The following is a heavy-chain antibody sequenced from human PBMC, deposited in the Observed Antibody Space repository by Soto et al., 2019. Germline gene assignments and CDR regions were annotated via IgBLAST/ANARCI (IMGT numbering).Heavy chain of an antibody. CDR2: IKSKTDGVKI. CDR1: GFTFSNAC. V-gene: IGHV3-15*01. J-gene: IGHJ4*02. D-gene: IGHD1-1*01. Sequence: XGSLGLSCAASGFTFSNACMTWVRQAPGKGLEWIGLIKSKTDGVKIYYAAPVKGRFTISRDDSKNKVYLQMNSLKIEDTAVYYCTTTGTIEYWGQGTMVTSPQ. CDR3: TTTGTIEY.